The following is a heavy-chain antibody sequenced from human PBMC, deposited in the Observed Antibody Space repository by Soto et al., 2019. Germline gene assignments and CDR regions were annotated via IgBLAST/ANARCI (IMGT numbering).Heavy chain of an antibody. CDR1: GFTFSSYA. J-gene: IGHJ2*01. V-gene: IGHV3-23*01. CDR2: ISGSGDNT. CDR3: AKTLGFCTITSCYGSNWYLGP. D-gene: IGHD2-2*01. Sequence: EVQLLESGGGLVQPGGSLRLSCAASGFTFSSYAMSWVRQAPGKGLEWVSGISGSGDNTNHADSVKGRFTISRDNSKNTLYLKVNSLRAEDTAVDYCAKTLGFCTITSCYGSNWYLGPWGRGTRFTVSS.